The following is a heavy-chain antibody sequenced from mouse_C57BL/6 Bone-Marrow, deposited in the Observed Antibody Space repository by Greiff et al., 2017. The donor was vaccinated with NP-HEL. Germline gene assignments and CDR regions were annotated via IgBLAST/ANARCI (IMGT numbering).Heavy chain of an antibody. CDR1: GYTFTSYG. CDR3: APDYDGGDYFDY. Sequence: QVQLKESGAELARPGASVKLSCKASGYTFTSYGISWVKQRTGQGLEWIGEIYPRSGNTYYNEKFKGKATLTADKSSSTAYMELRSLTSEDSAVYFSAPDYDGGDYFDYWGQGTTLTVSS. J-gene: IGHJ2*01. CDR2: IYPRSGNT. V-gene: IGHV1-81*01. D-gene: IGHD2-4*01.